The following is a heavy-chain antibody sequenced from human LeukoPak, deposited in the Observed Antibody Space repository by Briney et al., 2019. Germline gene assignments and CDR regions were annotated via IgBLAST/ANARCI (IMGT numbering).Heavy chain of an antibody. J-gene: IGHJ4*02. V-gene: IGHV3-48*01. Sequence: AGGSLRLSCAASGFTFSSYSMMWVRQAPGKGLEWVSYISSSSTTIHYADSVKGRFTISRDNAKNSVYLQMNSLRAEDTAVYYCARTIEMATISYFDYWGQGTLVTVSS. CDR3: ARTIEMATISYFDY. CDR1: GFTFSSYS. CDR2: ISSSSTTI. D-gene: IGHD5-24*01.